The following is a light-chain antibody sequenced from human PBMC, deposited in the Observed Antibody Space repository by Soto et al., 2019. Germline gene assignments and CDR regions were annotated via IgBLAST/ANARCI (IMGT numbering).Light chain of an antibody. J-gene: IGKJ2*01. Sequence: DIPMTKSPASLSASVGDRVTITCQASQDSSNYLNCYQQKAGKAPKLLIYETSELHTEVASRFSGSGSGTEFTFTISSLQAEDIATYYCQQYDKLVSCGQRTKLEIK. CDR2: ETS. CDR3: QQYDKLVS. V-gene: IGKV1-33*01. CDR1: QDSSNY.